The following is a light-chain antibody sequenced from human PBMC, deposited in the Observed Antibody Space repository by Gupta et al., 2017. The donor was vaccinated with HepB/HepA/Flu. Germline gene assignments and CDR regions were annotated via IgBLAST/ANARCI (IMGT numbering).Light chain of an antibody. CDR3: QQRSICPMIT. CDR1: RSVSNS. CDR2: DAS. Sequence: IVLTQSPATLSLSPGERATLSCRASRSVSNSLAGYQQKDGQAPSLVIYDASNRAAGIPARFIGSGSGTDFTLTISGLEPEDFSVYYCQQRSICPMITFGQGTRVE. J-gene: IGKJ5*01. V-gene: IGKV3-11*01.